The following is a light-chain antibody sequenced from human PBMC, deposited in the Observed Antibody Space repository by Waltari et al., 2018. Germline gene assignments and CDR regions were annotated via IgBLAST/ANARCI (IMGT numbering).Light chain of an antibody. CDR3: QHYDSYSAT. Sequence: DIQMTQSPSTLSASVGDRVTITCRASQSITRWLDWYQPKPGKAPKLLIYKASILESGVPSRFSGGGSGTEFTLTISSLQPDDFATYYCQHYDSYSATFGRGTKVEIK. J-gene: IGKJ4*02. CDR2: KAS. V-gene: IGKV1-5*03. CDR1: QSITRW.